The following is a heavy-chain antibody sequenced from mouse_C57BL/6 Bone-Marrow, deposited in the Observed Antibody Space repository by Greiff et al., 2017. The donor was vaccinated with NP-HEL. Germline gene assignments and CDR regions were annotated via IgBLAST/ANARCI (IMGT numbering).Heavy chain of an antibody. J-gene: IGHJ3*01. CDR1: GYTFTSYW. Sequence: QVQLKQPGAELVKPGASVKLSCKASGYTFTSYWMHWVKQRPGQGLEWIGMINPNSGSTNYNEKFKSKATLTVDKSSSTAYMQLSSLTSEDSAVYYCAKTAQVPFAYWGQGTLVTVSA. CDR3: AKTAQVPFAY. D-gene: IGHD3-2*02. V-gene: IGHV1-64*01. CDR2: INPNSGST.